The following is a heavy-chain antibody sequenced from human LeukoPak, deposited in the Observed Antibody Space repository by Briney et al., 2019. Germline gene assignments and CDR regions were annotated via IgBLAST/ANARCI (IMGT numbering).Heavy chain of an antibody. CDR3: ARVLGGLRWSRIGR. V-gene: IGHV4-34*01. Sequence: SETLSLTCAVYGGPFSGYYWSWIRQPPGKGLEWIGEINHSGSTNYNPSLKSRVTISVDTSKNEFSLKLSSVTAADTAVYYCARVLGGLRWSRIGRWGQGTLVTVSS. J-gene: IGHJ4*02. CDR1: GGPFSGYY. CDR2: INHSGST. D-gene: IGHD4-17*01.